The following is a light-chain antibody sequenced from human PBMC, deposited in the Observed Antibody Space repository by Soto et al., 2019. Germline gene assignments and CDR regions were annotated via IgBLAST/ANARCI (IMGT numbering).Light chain of an antibody. J-gene: IGKJ4*01. Sequence: AIQMPQSPSSLSASVGDRVTITCRASQGIRHYLGWYQQKPGKAPKLLIYAASILQSGVPSRFSGSGSGTDFTLTISSLQPEDFATYYCLQDYNYPLTFGGGPKVEIK. CDR1: QGIRHY. CDR3: LQDYNYPLT. V-gene: IGKV1-6*01. CDR2: AAS.